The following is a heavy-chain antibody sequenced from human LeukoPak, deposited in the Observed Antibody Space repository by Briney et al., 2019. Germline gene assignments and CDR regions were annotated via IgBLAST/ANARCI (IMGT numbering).Heavy chain of an antibody. D-gene: IGHD2-2*02. V-gene: IGHV4-34*01. J-gene: IGHJ3*02. CDR2: INHSGST. Sequence: ASETLSLTCAVYGGSFSGYYWSWIRQPPGKGLEWIGEINHSGSTNYNPSLKSRVTISVDTSKNQFSLKLSSVTAADTAVYYCARGDYGCSSTSCYTHDAFDIWGQGTMVTVSS. CDR1: GGSFSGYY. CDR3: ARGDYGCSSTSCYTHDAFDI.